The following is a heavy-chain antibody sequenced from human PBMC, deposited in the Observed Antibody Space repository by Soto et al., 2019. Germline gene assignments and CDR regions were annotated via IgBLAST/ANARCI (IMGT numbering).Heavy chain of an antibody. J-gene: IGHJ5*02. V-gene: IGHV1-2*04. D-gene: IGHD5-12*01. CDR2: INPNSGGT. CDR1: GYTFTGYY. CDR3: ARGVGGMATITADWFDP. Sequence: QVQLVQSGAEVKKPGASVKVSCKASGYTFTGYYMHWVRQAPGQGLEWMGWINPNSGGTNYAQKFQGWVTMTRDTSIRTAYMEVRRLRSDDTAVYYCARGVGGMATITADWFDPWGQGTLVTVSS.